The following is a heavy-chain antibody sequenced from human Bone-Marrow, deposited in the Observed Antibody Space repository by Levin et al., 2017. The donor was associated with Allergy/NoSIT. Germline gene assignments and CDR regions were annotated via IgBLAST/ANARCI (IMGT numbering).Heavy chain of an antibody. Sequence: GGSLRLSCAASGFTVSSNYMSWVRQAPGKGLEWVSVIYSGGSTYYADSVKGRFTISRDNSKNTLYLQMNSLRAEDTAVYYCASEGLYSSSFDYWGQGTLVTVSS. D-gene: IGHD6-13*01. V-gene: IGHV3-66*01. CDR2: IYSGGST. J-gene: IGHJ4*02. CDR1: GFTVSSNY. CDR3: ASEGLYSSSFDY.